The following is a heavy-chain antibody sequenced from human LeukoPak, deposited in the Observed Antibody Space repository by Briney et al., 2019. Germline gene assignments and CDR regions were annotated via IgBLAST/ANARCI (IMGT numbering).Heavy chain of an antibody. Sequence: GGSLRLSCAASGFTFSSYGMNWVRQAPGKGLEWVAFIRYDGSNQYYADSAKGRFTISRDNSKNTLYLQMNSLRAEDTAVYYCASLSKSAYSSSWYDYWGQGTLVTVSS. CDR2: IRYDGSNQ. V-gene: IGHV3-30*02. D-gene: IGHD6-13*01. CDR1: GFTFSSYG. CDR3: ASLSKSAYSSSWYDY. J-gene: IGHJ4*02.